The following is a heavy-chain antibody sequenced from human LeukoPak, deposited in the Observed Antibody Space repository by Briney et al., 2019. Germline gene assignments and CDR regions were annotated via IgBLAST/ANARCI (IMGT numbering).Heavy chain of an antibody. D-gene: IGHD3-10*01. CDR2: ISGSGAYT. CDR1: GFTFSSYA. CDR3: AKYFASGSYYKLPH. Sequence: GGSLRLSCAASGFTFSSYAMSWVRQAPGKGLECVSTISGSGAYTYYADSVKGRFTISRDNSKNTLYLQMNSLRAEDTAVYYCAKYFASGSYYKLPHWGQGTLVTVSS. V-gene: IGHV3-23*01. J-gene: IGHJ1*01.